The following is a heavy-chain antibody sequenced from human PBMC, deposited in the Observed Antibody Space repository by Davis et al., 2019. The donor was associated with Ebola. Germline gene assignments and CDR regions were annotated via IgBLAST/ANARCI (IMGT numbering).Heavy chain of an antibody. CDR1: GGSMSGYY. CDR3: ARYASSSAYAAVAFDI. J-gene: IGHJ3*02. D-gene: IGHD3-16*01. CDR2: IHYSGAT. Sequence: PSETLSLTCTVSGGSMSGYYWGWIRQPPGKALELVGHIHYSGATKSNPSLKSRVTMTADTSQNQFSLELTSVTAADTAMYYCARYASSSAYAAVAFDIWGQGTFVTVSS. V-gene: IGHV4-59*01.